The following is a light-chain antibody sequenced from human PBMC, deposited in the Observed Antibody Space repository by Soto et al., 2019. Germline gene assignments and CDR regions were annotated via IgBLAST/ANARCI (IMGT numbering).Light chain of an antibody. CDR2: AAS. V-gene: IGKV1-27*01. Sequence: DIQMTQSPSSLSASVGDRVTITCRASQGISNYLAWYQQIPGKVPKLLISAASTLQSGVPSRFSGSGSGTDFTLTISSLQHEDVANYYCQKYTNVPTFGGGTKVEIK. CDR3: QKYTNVPT. J-gene: IGKJ4*01. CDR1: QGISNY.